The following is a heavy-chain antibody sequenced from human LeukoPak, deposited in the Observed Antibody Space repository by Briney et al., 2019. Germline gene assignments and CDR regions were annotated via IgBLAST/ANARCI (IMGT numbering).Heavy chain of an antibody. D-gene: IGHD1-1*01. CDR1: GGSISSNY. CDR3: ARDRTGNNWFDP. V-gene: IGHV4-4*08. J-gene: IGHJ5*02. Sequence: SETLSLTCTVSGGSISSNYWSWIRQPPGKGLEWIGYISYSGSTNYNPSLKSRVTISVDTSKNHFSLRLSSVTAADTAVYYCARDRTGNNWFDPWGQGTLVTVSS. CDR2: ISYSGST.